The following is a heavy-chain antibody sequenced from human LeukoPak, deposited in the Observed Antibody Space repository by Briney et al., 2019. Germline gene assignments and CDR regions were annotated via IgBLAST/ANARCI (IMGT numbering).Heavy chain of an antibody. V-gene: IGHV1-18*01. D-gene: IGHD3-22*01. J-gene: IGHJ4*02. CDR2: ISAYNGNT. CDR3: ARGEDDDSSGYYLYYFDY. CDR1: GYTFTSYG. Sequence: ASVKVSCKASGYTFTSYGISWVRQAPGQGLEWMGWISAYNGNTNYAQKLQGRVTMTTDTSTSTAYMELRSLRSDDTAVYYCARGEDDDSSGYYLYYFDYWGQGTLVTVSS.